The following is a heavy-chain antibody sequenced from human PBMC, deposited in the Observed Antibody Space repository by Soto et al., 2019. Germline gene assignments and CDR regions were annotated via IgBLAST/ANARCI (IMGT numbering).Heavy chain of an antibody. V-gene: IGHV1-18*01. CDR1: GYTFTIYG. D-gene: IGHD5-12*01. Sequence: ASVKVSCKASGYTFTIYGISWVRRAPGQGLEWMGWNSAYNGNTNYAKKLQGRVTMTTDTSTSTAYMELRSLSSDDSALYYCARGYSGYDFKDLNFDYWGQGTLVTVAS. CDR2: NSAYNGNT. CDR3: ARGYSGYDFKDLNFDY. J-gene: IGHJ4*02.